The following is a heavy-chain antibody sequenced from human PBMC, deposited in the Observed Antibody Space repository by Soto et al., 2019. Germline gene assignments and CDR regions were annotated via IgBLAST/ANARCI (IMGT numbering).Heavy chain of an antibody. CDR1: GFTFSSYS. CDR2: ISSSSSYI. D-gene: IGHD6-19*01. V-gene: IGHV3-21*01. J-gene: IGHJ4*02. CDR3: ARVAVAGTFLDY. Sequence: GGSLRLSCAASGFTFSSYSMNWVRQAPGKGLEWVSSISSSSSYIYYADSVKGRFTISRDNAKNSLYLQMNSLRAEDTAVYYCARVAVAGTFLDYWDKETLFTVSS.